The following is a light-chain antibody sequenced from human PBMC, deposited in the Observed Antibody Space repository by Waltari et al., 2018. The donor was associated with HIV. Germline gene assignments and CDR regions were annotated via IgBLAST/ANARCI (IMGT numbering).Light chain of an antibody. J-gene: IGLJ1*01. CDR1: DSYVGSHF. V-gene: IGLV1-44*01. CDR3: ATWDDSLLAHI. CDR2: NND. Sequence: QSVLTQPPSVSGASGQTVTISCSGDDSYVGSHFVTWYQHLPGATPKLVIYNNDQRPSGVPDRFSGSRSATSASLAISRLQSEDEGDYYCATWDDSLLAHICGNGTRVTV.